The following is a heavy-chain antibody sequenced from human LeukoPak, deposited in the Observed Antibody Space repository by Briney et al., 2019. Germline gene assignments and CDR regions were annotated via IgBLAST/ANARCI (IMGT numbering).Heavy chain of an antibody. J-gene: IGHJ4*02. Sequence: ASVKVSCKASGYTFTSYGISWVRQAPGQGLEWMGWISAYNGNTNYAQKLQGRVTMTTDTSTSTAYMELRSLRSDDTAVYYCARSPTLSYSDSSGYYLGYWGQGTLVTVSS. CDR3: ARSPTLSYSDSSGYYLGY. V-gene: IGHV1-18*01. CDR2: ISAYNGNT. D-gene: IGHD3-22*01. CDR1: GYTFTSYG.